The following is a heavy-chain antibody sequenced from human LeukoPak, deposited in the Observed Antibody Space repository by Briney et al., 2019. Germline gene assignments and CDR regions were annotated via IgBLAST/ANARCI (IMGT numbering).Heavy chain of an antibody. CDR2: IYYSGST. J-gene: IGHJ4*02. V-gene: IGHV4-31*02. CDR3: ARKENYDILTGPNDY. D-gene: IGHD3-9*01. Sequence: IYYSGSTYYNPSLKSRVTISVDTSKNQFSLKLSSVTAADTAVYYCARKENYDILTGPNDYWGQGTLVTVSS.